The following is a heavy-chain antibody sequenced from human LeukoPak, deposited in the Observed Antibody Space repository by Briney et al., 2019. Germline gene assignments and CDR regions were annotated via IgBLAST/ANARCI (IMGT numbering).Heavy chain of an antibody. J-gene: IGHJ4*02. D-gene: IGHD4-17*01. CDR1: GFTFSSYG. CDR2: IWYDGSNK. Sequence: PGGSLRLSCAASGFTFSSYGMHWVRQAPGKGLEWVAVIWYDGSNKYYADSVKGRLTISRDNSKNTLYLRMNSLRAEDTAVYYCARDREDGDTTVVDYWGQGTLVTVSS. CDR3: ARDREDGDTTVVDY. V-gene: IGHV3-33*01.